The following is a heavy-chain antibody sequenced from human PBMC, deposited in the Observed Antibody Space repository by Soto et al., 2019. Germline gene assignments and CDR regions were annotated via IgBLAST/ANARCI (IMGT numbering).Heavy chain of an antibody. CDR1: GVSISSYY. Sequence: SETLSLTCTVSGVSISSYYWSWIRQPPGKGLEWIGYIYYSGSTNYNPSLKSRVTISVDTSKNQFSLKLGSVTAADTAVYYCARVGKADGYYFDYWGQGTLVTVS. CDR2: IYYSGST. V-gene: IGHV4-59*01. J-gene: IGHJ4*02. D-gene: IGHD4-17*01. CDR3: ARVGKADGYYFDY.